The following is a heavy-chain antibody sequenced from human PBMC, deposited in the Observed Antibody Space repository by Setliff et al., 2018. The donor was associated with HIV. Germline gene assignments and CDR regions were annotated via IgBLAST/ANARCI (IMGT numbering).Heavy chain of an antibody. CDR3: ASLRGDYVGHYYYYMDI. CDR2: IFPGDSDT. V-gene: IGHV5-51*01. CDR1: GFNFNTDW. D-gene: IGHD4-17*01. J-gene: IGHJ6*03. Sequence: PGESLKISCQGSGFNFNTDWIVWVRQIPGKGLEWMGSIFPGDSDTRYSPSFEDQVTISVDKSISTAYLQWRSLKTSDTAFYYCASLRGDYVGHYYYYMDIWGKGTTVTVSS.